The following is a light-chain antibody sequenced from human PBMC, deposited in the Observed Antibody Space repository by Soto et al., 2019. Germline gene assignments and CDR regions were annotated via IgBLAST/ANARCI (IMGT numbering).Light chain of an antibody. CDR1: QSINDW. J-gene: IGKJ1*01. Sequence: DIQMTQSPSTLSASVGDRVTITCRASQSINDWVAWYQQKPGRAPKFLIYKASNLESGVPSRFSGSGSGTEFTLTISSLQPDDFATSYCQHWHGFSWTFGQGTKVEIK. CDR2: KAS. CDR3: QHWHGFSWT. V-gene: IGKV1-5*03.